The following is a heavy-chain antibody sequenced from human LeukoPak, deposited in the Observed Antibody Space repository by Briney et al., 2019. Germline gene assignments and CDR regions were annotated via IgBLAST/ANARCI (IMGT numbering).Heavy chain of an antibody. J-gene: IGHJ4*02. V-gene: IGHV4-59*01. CDR1: GGSISSYY. CDR2: IYYSGST. CDR3: ARSPVTTGYYFDY. D-gene: IGHD4-17*01. Sequence: SETLSLTCTVSGGSISSYYWSWIRQPPGKGLEWIGYIYYSGSTNYNPSLKSRVTISVDTSKNQFSLELSSVTAADTAVYYCARSPVTTGYYFDYWGQGTLVTVS.